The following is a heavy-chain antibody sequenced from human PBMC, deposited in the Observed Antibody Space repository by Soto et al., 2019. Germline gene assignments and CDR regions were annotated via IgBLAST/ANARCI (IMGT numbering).Heavy chain of an antibody. CDR1: GGTFSSYA. J-gene: IGHJ5*02. CDR3: ARGRVVAATLANWFDP. CDR2: IIPIFGTA. D-gene: IGHD2-15*01. V-gene: IGHV1-69*13. Sequence: GASVKVSCKASGGTFSSYAISWVRQAPGQGLEWMGGIIPIFGTANYAQKFQGRVTITADESTSTAYMELSSLRSEDTAVYYCARGRVVAATLANWFDPWGQGTLVTVSS.